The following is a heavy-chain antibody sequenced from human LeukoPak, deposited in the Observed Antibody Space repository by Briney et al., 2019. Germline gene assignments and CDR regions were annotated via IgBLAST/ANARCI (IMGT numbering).Heavy chain of an antibody. Sequence: SETLSLTCTVSDDSISDYYRGWLRQPPGKGLEWIGYIYYSGSTNYNPSLKSRVTISVDTSKNQFSLKLSSVTAADTAVYYCARRFSSSYHFDYWGQGTLVTVSS. CDR1: DDSISDYY. CDR3: ARRFSSSYHFDY. CDR2: IYYSGST. J-gene: IGHJ4*02. V-gene: IGHV4-59*08. D-gene: IGHD3-22*01.